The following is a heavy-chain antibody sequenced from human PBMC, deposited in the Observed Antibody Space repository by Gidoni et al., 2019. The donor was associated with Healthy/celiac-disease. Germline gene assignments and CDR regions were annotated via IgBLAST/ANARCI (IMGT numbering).Heavy chain of an antibody. V-gene: IGHV4-34*01. CDR3: ARGRRYFDWLSHTARYGMDV. CDR1: GGSFSGYS. CDR2: INHSGST. D-gene: IGHD3-9*01. Sequence: QVQLQQWGAGLLKPSETLSLTCAVYGGSFSGYSWSWIRQPPGKGLEWIGEINHSGSTNYNPSLKSRVTISVDTSKNQFSLKLSSVTAADTAVYYCARGRRYFDWLSHTARYGMDVWGQGTTVTVSS. J-gene: IGHJ6*02.